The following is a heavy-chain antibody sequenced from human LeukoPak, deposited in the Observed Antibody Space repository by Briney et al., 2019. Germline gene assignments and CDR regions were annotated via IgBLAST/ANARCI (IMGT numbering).Heavy chain of an antibody. CDR1: GGTFSSYA. Sequence: GSSVKVSFKASGGTFSSYAISWVRQAPGQGREWMGRIIPIFGIANYAQKFQGRVTITADKSTSTAYMELSSLRSEDTAVYYCASSTLMPTGDGIYYYYGMDVWGQGTTVTVSS. D-gene: IGHD2-2*01. V-gene: IGHV1-69*04. CDR3: ASSTLMPTGDGIYYYYGMDV. J-gene: IGHJ6*02. CDR2: IIPIFGIA.